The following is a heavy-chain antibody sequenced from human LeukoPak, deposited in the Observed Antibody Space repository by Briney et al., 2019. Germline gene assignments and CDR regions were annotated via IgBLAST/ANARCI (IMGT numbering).Heavy chain of an antibody. Sequence: SVKVSCKAYGGTFSSYAISWVRQAPGQGLEWMGRIIPILGIANYAQKFQGRVTITADKSTSTAYMELSSLRSEDTAVYYCARVVDGYNGYYFDYWGQGTLVTVSS. V-gene: IGHV1-69*04. J-gene: IGHJ4*02. D-gene: IGHD5-24*01. CDR1: GGTFSSYA. CDR3: ARVVDGYNGYYFDY. CDR2: IIPILGIA.